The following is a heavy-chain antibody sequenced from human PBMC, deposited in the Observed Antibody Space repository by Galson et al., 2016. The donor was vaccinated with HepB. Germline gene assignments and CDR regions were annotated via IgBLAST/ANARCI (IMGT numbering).Heavy chain of an antibody. J-gene: IGHJ5*02. CDR2: IYNNQDT. Sequence: SETLSLTCSVSGGSISSYYWSWIRQPAGKGLEWIGRIYNNQDTKYNPSLKSRVTMSVDTSKNQFSLSLISVTAAGTAFYYCAREGDFWRGSDVGWFDPWGQGILVTVSS. CDR1: GGSISSYY. D-gene: IGHD3-3*01. V-gene: IGHV4-4*07. CDR3: AREGDFWRGSDVGWFDP.